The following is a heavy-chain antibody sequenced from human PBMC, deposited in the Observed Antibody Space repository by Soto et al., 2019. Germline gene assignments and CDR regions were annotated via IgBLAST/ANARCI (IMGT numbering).Heavy chain of an antibody. CDR1: GASISSYY. V-gene: IGHV4-59*08. CDR2: IYYSGTT. D-gene: IGHD6-13*01. Sequence: QVQLQESGPGLVKPSETLSLTCTVSGASISSYYWSWIRQPPGKGLEWIGYIYYSGTTNYNPSLMSRVTISVDTSKNQVSLKLTAVTAADTAVYYCARHWAAAEMYTFDIWGQGTMVIVSS. CDR3: ARHWAAAEMYTFDI. J-gene: IGHJ3*02.